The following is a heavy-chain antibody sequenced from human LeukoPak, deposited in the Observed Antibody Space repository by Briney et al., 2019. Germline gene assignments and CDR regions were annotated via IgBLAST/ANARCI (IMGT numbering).Heavy chain of an antibody. CDR1: GYTFTSYY. D-gene: IGHD2-2*01. J-gene: IGHJ4*02. Sequence: ASVKVSCKASGYTFTSYYMHWVRQAPGQGLEWMGIINPSGGSTSYAQKFQGRVTMTRDTSTSTVYMELSSLRSEDTAVYHCARITGGIYCSSTSCSKISGDFDYWGQGTLVTVSS. CDR3: ARITGGIYCSSTSCSKISGDFDY. V-gene: IGHV1-46*01. CDR2: INPSGGST.